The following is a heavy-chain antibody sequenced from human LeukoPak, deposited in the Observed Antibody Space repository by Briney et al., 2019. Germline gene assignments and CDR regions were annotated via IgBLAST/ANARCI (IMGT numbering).Heavy chain of an antibody. CDR1: GYTFTNYA. Sequence: ASVKVSCKASGYTFTNYAMNWVRQALGQGLDGWGWFSAYNGNTELAQKFQGRVTLATDASTSTAYVELRSLTSDDTAVYFCARGGSRSRRGDDAFDIWGQGTMVTVSS. CDR2: FSAYNGNT. CDR3: ARGGSRSRRGDDAFDI. D-gene: IGHD3-10*01. V-gene: IGHV1-18*01. J-gene: IGHJ3*02.